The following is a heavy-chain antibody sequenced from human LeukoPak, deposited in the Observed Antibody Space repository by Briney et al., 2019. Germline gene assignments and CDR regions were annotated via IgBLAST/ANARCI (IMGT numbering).Heavy chain of an antibody. CDR1: GFTFSSYG. J-gene: IGHJ4*02. V-gene: IGHV3-30*03. CDR2: ISYDGSNK. D-gene: IGHD2-15*01. CDR3: ARVDGSPDY. Sequence: GGSLRLSCAASGFTFSSYGMHWVRQAPGKGLEWVAVISYDGSNKYYADSVKGRFTISRDNSKNTLYLQMNSLRSEDTAVYFCARVDGSPDYWGQGTLVTVSS.